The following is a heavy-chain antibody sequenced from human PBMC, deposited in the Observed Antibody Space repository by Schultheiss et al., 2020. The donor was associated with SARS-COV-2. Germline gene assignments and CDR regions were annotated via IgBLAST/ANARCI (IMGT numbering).Heavy chain of an antibody. J-gene: IGHJ5*02. CDR2: ISGSGGST. D-gene: IGHD4-17*01. V-gene: IGHV3-23*01. Sequence: GGSLRLSCAASGFTFSSYAMSWVRQAPGKGLEWVSAISGSGGSTYYADSVKGRFTISRDNSKNTLYLQMNSLRAEDTAVYYCAKDLQDFYGDYDWFDPWGQGTLVTVSS. CDR1: GFTFSSYA. CDR3: AKDLQDFYGDYDWFDP.